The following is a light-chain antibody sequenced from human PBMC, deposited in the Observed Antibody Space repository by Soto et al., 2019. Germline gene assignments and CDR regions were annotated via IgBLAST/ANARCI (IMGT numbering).Light chain of an antibody. CDR2: DAS. J-gene: IGKJ1*01. CDR1: QTINSW. CDR3: QQYDSYSSGP. Sequence: DMHMSRSPSTLYASVGDRVTITCRASQTINSWLAWYQQKPGKAPKVLIFDASSLKTGVPSRFSGSGSGTEFTLTISNLQPDDFATYYCQQYDSYSSGPFGQGTKVDIK. V-gene: IGKV1-5*01.